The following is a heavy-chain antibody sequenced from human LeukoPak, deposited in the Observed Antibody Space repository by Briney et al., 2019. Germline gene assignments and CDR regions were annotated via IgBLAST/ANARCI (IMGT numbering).Heavy chain of an antibody. CDR3: AKDRTDSGYAGWFDP. CDR2: ISYDGSNK. V-gene: IGHV3-30*18. Sequence: AGGSLRLSCAASGFTFSSYWMSWVRQAPGKGLEWVAVISYDGSNKYYADSVKGRFTISRDNSKNTLYLQMNSLRAEDTAVYYCAKDRTDSGYAGWFDPWGQGTLVTVSS. J-gene: IGHJ5*02. CDR1: GFTFSSYW. D-gene: IGHD5-12*01.